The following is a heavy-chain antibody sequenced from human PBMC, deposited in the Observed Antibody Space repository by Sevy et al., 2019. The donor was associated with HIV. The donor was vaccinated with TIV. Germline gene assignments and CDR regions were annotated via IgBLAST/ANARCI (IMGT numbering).Heavy chain of an antibody. CDR3: AGAYSSSWVYYYYGMDV. J-gene: IGHJ6*02. Sequence: ASVKVSCKASGYTFTSYDINWVRQATGQGLEWMGWMNPNRGNTGYAQKFQGRVTMTRNTSISTAYMERSSLRSEDTAVYYCAGAYSSSWVYYYYGMDVWGQGTTVTVSS. V-gene: IGHV1-8*01. D-gene: IGHD6-6*01. CDR1: GYTFTSYD. CDR2: MNPNRGNT.